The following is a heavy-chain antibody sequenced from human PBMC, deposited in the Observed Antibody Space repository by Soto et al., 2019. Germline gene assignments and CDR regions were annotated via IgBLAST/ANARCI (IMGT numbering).Heavy chain of an antibody. J-gene: IGHJ2*01. CDR3: SRAGPFYF. Sequence: PSETLSLTCTVSGDSISNSDYYWNWIRQSPGKGLEWIASIDYSGSTYYNPSLKSRVVISADTSKNLFSLKLRSVTAADTALYFSSRAGPFYF. CDR2: IDYSGST. CDR1: GDSISNSDYY. V-gene: IGHV4-30-4*01.